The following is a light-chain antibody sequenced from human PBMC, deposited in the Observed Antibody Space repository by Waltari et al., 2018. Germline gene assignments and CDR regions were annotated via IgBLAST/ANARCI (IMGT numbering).Light chain of an antibody. CDR3: QQYNSYSS. V-gene: IGKV3-15*01. CDR1: QSVSSN. CDR2: GAY. J-gene: IGKJ2*01. Sequence: EIVMTQSPATLSVSPGDTASLSCRASQSVSSNLAWYQQKPGQAPRLLIYGAYTRATGIPSRFSGSGSGTEFTLTISSLQPDDFATYYCQQYNSYSSFGQGTKLEIK.